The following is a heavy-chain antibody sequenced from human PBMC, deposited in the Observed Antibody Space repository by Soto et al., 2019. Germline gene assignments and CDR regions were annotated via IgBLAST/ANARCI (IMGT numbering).Heavy chain of an antibody. V-gene: IGHV1-69*04. Sequence: QVQLVQSGSEVKKPGSSVKVSCKASGGTLSNFAISWVRQAPGQGLEWVGTFIPIVGMAKYGQNFQGRVTISADQSTNTLFMELRSLSYEDTAMYYCANGHDNYGGGGGGGGGEGTTVTVSS. J-gene: IGHJ6*01. D-gene: IGHD4-17*01. CDR3: ANGHDNYGGGGGGG. CDR2: FIPIVGMA. CDR1: GGTLSNFA.